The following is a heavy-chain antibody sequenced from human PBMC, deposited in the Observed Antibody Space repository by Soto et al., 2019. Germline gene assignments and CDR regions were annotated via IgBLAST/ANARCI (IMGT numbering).Heavy chain of an antibody. CDR2: ISSSSSYI. V-gene: IGHV3-21*01. CDR3: ARENRDYDILTGYWGYYFDY. J-gene: IGHJ4*02. CDR1: GFTFSSYS. D-gene: IGHD3-9*01. Sequence: GGSLRLSCVASGFTFSSYSMNWVRQAPGKGLEWVSSISSSSSYIYYADSVKGRFTISRDNAKNSLYLQMNSLRAEDTAVYYCARENRDYDILTGYWGYYFDYWGQGTLVTVSS.